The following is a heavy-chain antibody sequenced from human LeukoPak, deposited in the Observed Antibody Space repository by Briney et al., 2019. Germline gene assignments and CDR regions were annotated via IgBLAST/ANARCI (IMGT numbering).Heavy chain of an antibody. CDR2: ISGSGGST. Sequence: GGSLRLSCAASGFTFSSYGMSWVRQAPGKGLEWVSAISGSGGSTYYADSVKGRFTISRDNSNNTLYLQMNSLRAEDTAVYYCAKDRHYYGSGELGYWGQGTLVTVSS. CDR3: AKDRHYYGSGELGY. V-gene: IGHV3-23*01. CDR1: GFTFSSYG. J-gene: IGHJ4*02. D-gene: IGHD3-10*01.